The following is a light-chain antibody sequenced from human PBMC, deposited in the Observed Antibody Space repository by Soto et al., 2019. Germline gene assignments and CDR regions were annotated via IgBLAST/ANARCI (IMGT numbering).Light chain of an antibody. J-gene: IGKJ2*01. Sequence: EIVLTQSPDTLSFSPGERATLSCRASQSVSSSYLAWYQQKPGQAPRLLIYGASSRATGIPDRFSGSGSGTDFTLTISRLEPEDFAVYYCQQYGSSPPNTVGQGTKLEIK. CDR1: QSVSSSY. CDR3: QQYGSSPPNT. CDR2: GAS. V-gene: IGKV3-20*01.